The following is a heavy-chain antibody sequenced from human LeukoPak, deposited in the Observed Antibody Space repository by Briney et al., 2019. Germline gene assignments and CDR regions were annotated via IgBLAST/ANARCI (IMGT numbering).Heavy chain of an antibody. V-gene: IGHV3-23*01. CDR2: ISSSGGST. D-gene: IGHD4-17*01. CDR1: GFTFNSYA. Sequence: PGGFLRLSCAASGFTFNSYAMSWVRQAPGKGLEWVSSISSSGGSTYYVDSVKGRFTISRDNSKNTLYLQMNSLRAEDTAVYYCAESPMTRVTTGGFDFWGQGTLVTVSS. J-gene: IGHJ4*02. CDR3: AESPMTRVTTGGFDF.